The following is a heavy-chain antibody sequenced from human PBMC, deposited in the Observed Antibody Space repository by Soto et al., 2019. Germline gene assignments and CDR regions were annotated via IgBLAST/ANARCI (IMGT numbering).Heavy chain of an antibody. V-gene: IGHV4-59*01. CDR3: ARADPFRGSWGWFDP. CDR2: IYYSGST. Sequence: SETLSLTCTVSGGSISSYYWSWIRQPPGKGLEWIGYIYYSGSTNYNPSLKSRVTISVDTSKNQFSLKLSSVTAADTAVYYCARADPFRGSWGWFDPWGQGTLVTSPQ. D-gene: IGHD6-13*01. J-gene: IGHJ5*02. CDR1: GGSISSYY.